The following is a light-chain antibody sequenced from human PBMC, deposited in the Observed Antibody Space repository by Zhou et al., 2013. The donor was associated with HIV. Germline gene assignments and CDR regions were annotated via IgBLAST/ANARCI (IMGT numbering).Light chain of an antibody. V-gene: IGKV1-5*03. CDR1: QSVGIW. J-gene: IGKJ2*03. CDR2: ESS. CDR3: QQYSYYLNS. Sequence: DIQMTQSPSTLSASVGDRVSITCRASQSVGIWLAWYQQKPGKVPKLLIYESSTLESGVPSRFSGSGSGTEFTLTITTLQPDDFATYYCQQYSYYLNSFGQGTKLEL.